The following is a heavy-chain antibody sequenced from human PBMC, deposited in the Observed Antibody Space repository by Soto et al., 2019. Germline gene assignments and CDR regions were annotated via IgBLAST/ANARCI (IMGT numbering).Heavy chain of an antibody. CDR1: GFTFSDHY. V-gene: IGHV3-72*01. D-gene: IGHD6-6*01. CDR3: ARAPLYSTSYYFDQ. CDR2: IRNKANIYTT. Sequence: ESGGGLVQPGGSLRLSCAASGFTFSDHYMEWVRQAPGKGLEWVGRIRNKANIYTTEYAASVKGRFTISRDDSKNSLYLQMNSLKTEDTAVYYCARAPLYSTSYYFDQWGQGTLVTVSS. J-gene: IGHJ4*02.